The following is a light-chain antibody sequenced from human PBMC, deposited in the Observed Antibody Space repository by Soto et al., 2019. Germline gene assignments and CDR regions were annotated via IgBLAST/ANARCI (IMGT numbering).Light chain of an antibody. Sequence: DIQMTQSPSSLSASVGDRVSITCRASQSINNYLNWYQHKPGKAPTLLIYAASSLQSGVPSRFSASGSGTDFTLTISSLQPEDFAYYYCQQSGDTPPWTFGQGTKVEIK. CDR3: QQSGDTPPWT. CDR2: AAS. CDR1: QSINNY. J-gene: IGKJ1*01. V-gene: IGKV1-39*01.